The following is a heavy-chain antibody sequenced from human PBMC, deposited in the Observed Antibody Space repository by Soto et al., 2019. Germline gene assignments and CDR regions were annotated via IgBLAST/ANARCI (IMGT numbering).Heavy chain of an antibody. Sequence: QVQLVQSGAEVKKPGSSVKVSCKASGGTFSSYAISWVRQAPGQGLEWMGGITPIFGTANYAQKFQGRVTITADESTSTAYRELSSLRSEDTAVYYCASEYSSSSGWFDPWGQGTLVTVSS. J-gene: IGHJ5*02. CDR2: ITPIFGTA. CDR3: ASEYSSSSGWFDP. V-gene: IGHV1-69*01. D-gene: IGHD6-6*01. CDR1: GGTFSSYA.